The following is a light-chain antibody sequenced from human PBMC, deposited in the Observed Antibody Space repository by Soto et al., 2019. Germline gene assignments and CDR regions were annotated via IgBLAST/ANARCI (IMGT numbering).Light chain of an antibody. J-gene: IGKJ2*01. CDR3: QKANSFPYT. Sequence: DIQLTQSPSSVSASVGDRVTITCRASQGISSCIAWYKQKPGKAPKLLIFAASRLQSGVPSRFSGSGSETDFTLTISSLQPEDFAAYYCQKANSFPYTFGQGTKLEIK. CDR1: QGISSC. V-gene: IGKV1-12*01. CDR2: AAS.